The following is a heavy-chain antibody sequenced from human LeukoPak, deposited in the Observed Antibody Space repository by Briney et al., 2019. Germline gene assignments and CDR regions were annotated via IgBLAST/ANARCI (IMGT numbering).Heavy chain of an antibody. D-gene: IGHD6-13*01. CDR3: ARVAGYSSSWYDY. CDR2: ISPNTGGT. J-gene: IGHJ4*02. V-gene: IGHV1-2*02. Sequence: ASVKVSCKASGYTFTGYYMHWVRQAPGQGLEWLGWISPNTGGTHYAQNFQDRVTMTRDTSISTANMELSRLRSDDTAVYHCARVAGYSSSWYDYWGQGTLVTVSS. CDR1: GYTFTGYY.